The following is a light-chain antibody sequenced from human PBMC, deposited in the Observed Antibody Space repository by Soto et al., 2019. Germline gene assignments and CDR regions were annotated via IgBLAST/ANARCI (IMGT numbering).Light chain of an antibody. CDR2: YDS. CDR1: NIGGKS. J-gene: IGLJ2*01. Sequence: SSELTQPPSVSVAPGKTARITCGGNNIGGKSVHWYQQKPGQAPVLVIYYDSDRPSGIPERFSGSNSGNTATLTISRVEAGDEADYYCQVWDSSSDPHVVFGGGTKLTVL. CDR3: QVWDSSSDPHVV. V-gene: IGLV3-21*04.